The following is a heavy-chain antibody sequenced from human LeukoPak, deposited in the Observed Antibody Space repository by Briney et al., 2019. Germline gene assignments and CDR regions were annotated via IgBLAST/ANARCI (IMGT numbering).Heavy chain of an antibody. CDR2: ITSDGSST. J-gene: IGHJ3*02. CDR3: ARGGRPPEALGDAFDI. Sequence: GGSLRLSCAASGFTFSSYCMHWVRQAPGKGLVWVSRITSDGSSTNYADSVKGRFTISRDNRKNTLYLQMNSLRAEDTAMYYCARGGRPPEALGDAFDIWGQGTMVTVSS. V-gene: IGHV3-74*01. D-gene: IGHD1-26*01. CDR1: GFTFSSYC.